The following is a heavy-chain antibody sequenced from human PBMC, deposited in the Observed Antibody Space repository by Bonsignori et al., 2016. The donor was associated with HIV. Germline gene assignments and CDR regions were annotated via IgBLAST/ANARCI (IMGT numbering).Heavy chain of an antibody. Sequence: RQAPGKALEWLALIYWHDDQRYRPSLRNRLTITKDTSRNQVFLTMTNLDPADTATYYCIRRLRTGDAFDVWGQGTLVTVSS. J-gene: IGHJ3*01. D-gene: IGHD3/OR15-3a*01. CDR3: IRRLRTGDAFDV. V-gene: IGHV2-5*01. CDR2: IYWHDDQ.